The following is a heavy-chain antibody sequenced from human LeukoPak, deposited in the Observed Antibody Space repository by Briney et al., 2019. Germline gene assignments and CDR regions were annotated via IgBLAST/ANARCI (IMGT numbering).Heavy chain of an antibody. CDR2: IYYGGST. Sequence: PSETLSLTCTVSGGSISSSSYYWGWIRQPPGKGLEWIGSIYYGGSTYYNPSLKSRVTISVDTSKNQFSLKLSSVTAADTAVYYCARGGVVAATPGDYWGQGTLVTVSS. J-gene: IGHJ4*02. V-gene: IGHV4-39*01. CDR1: GGSISSSSYY. D-gene: IGHD2-15*01. CDR3: ARGGVVAATPGDY.